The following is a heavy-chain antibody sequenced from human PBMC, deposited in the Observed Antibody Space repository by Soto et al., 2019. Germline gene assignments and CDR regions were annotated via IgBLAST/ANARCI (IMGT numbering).Heavy chain of an antibody. J-gene: IGHJ2*01. D-gene: IGHD6-13*01. CDR1: GFTFSSYA. Sequence: PGGSLRLSCAASGFTFSSYAMSWVRQAPGKGLEWVSAISGSGGSTYYADSVKGRFTISRDNSKNTLYLQMNSLRAEDTAVYYCAKAGLYSSSWPNWYFDLWGRGTLVTVSS. CDR2: ISGSGGST. CDR3: AKAGLYSSSWPNWYFDL. V-gene: IGHV3-23*01.